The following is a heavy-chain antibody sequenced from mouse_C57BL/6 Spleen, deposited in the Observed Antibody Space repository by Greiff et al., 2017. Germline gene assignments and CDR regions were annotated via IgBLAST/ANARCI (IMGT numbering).Heavy chain of an antibody. CDR3: ARNYGSYFDY. V-gene: IGHV1-52*01. J-gene: IGHJ2*01. D-gene: IGHD1-1*01. Sequence: QVHVKQPGAELVRPGSSVKLSCKASGYTFTSYWMHWVKQRPIQGLEWIGNIDPSDSETPYNQKFKDKATLTVDKSSSTAYMQLSSLTSEDSAVYYCARNYGSYFDYWGQGTTLTVSS. CDR2: IDPSDSET. CDR1: GYTFTSYW.